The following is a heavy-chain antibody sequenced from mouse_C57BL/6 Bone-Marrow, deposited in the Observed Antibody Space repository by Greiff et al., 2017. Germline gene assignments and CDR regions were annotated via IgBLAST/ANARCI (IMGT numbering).Heavy chain of an antibody. CDR1: GYTFTGYW. D-gene: IGHD1-1*01. CDR3: ARGPFYYYGSSHWYFDV. J-gene: IGHJ1*03. Sequence: VQLQPSGAELMKPGASVKLSCKATGYTFTGYWIAWVKQSPGHGLEWIGEILPGSGSTNYNEKFKGKATFTADTSSNTAYMQLSSLTTEDSAIYYCARGPFYYYGSSHWYFDVWGTGTTVTVSS. V-gene: IGHV1-9*01. CDR2: ILPGSGST.